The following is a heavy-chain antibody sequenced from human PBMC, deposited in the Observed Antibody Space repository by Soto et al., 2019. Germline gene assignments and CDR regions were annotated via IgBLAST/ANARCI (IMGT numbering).Heavy chain of an antibody. D-gene: IGHD1-26*01. V-gene: IGHV1-18*01. CDR1: GYTFTSYG. J-gene: IGHJ6*02. CDR2: ISAYNGNT. Sequence: ASVKVSCKASGYTFTSYGISRVRQAPGQGLEWMGWISAYNGNTNYAQKLQGRVTMTTDTSTSTAYMELRSLRSDDTAVYYCARVWSGIVGASPPSYYYYGMDVWGQGTTVTV. CDR3: ARVWSGIVGASPPSYYYYGMDV.